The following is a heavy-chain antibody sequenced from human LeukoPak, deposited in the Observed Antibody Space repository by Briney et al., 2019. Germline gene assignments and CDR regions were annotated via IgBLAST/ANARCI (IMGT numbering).Heavy chain of an antibody. CDR2: IYPSDSET. CDR1: GYSFTTYY. J-gene: IGHJ1*01. CDR3: ARGDSNGHYGHV. Sequence: GDSLKISCQGSGYSFTTYYIGWVGQMPGKGLEWMGIIYPSDSETRYSPSFQGPVTISTEKANSTVYLQCRTLTPPRHAPVYFARGDSNGHYGHVWGQGTLVTVSS. D-gene: IGHD3-22*01. V-gene: IGHV5-51*01.